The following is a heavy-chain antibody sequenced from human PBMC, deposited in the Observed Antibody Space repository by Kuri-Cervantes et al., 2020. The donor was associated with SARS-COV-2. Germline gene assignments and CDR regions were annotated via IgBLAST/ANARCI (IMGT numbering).Heavy chain of an antibody. CDR3: VRSYGSSYWYFDL. CDR2: IRYDGSNN. D-gene: IGHD5-18*01. Sequence: GGSLRLCCAASGFSFNNYGMHWVRQAPGKGPQWVAFIRYDGSNNYYLDSVKGRFTISRDNSKNTLYLQMNSLRAEDTAVYYCVRSYGSSYWYFDLWGRGTLVTVSS. CDR1: GFSFNNYG. V-gene: IGHV3-30*02. J-gene: IGHJ2*01.